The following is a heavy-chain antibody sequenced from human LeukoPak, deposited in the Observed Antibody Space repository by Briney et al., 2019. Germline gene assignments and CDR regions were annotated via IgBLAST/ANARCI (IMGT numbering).Heavy chain of an antibody. V-gene: IGHV4-34*01. CDR1: GGSFSTFY. CDR3: ATVAIRAEFHFDH. D-gene: IGHD3-10*01. Sequence: SETLSLTCGVSGGSFSTFYWNWIRQHPGKGLEWIGEINRNGNTNYNPSLKGRVTLSVDKSKNQFSLKLRSVTAADTALYYCATVAIRAEFHFDHWGQGLLVTVSS. J-gene: IGHJ4*02. CDR2: INRNGNT.